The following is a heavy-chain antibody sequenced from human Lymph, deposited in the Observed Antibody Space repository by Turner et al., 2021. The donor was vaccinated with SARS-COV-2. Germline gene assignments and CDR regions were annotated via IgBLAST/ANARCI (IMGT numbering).Heavy chain of an antibody. Sequence: EVQLVESGGGLVQPGGCLRLACAASGFTVSSSYMRGVRQARGKGVEWVSVIYSGGRTYCADSVKGRFTISRDNSKNTLYLQMNSLRAEDTAVYYCARAWGRYSYGFDYWGQGTLVTVSS. CDR1: GFTVSSSY. CDR2: IYSGGRT. D-gene: IGHD5-18*01. J-gene: IGHJ4*02. V-gene: IGHV3-66*01. CDR3: ARAWGRYSYGFDY.